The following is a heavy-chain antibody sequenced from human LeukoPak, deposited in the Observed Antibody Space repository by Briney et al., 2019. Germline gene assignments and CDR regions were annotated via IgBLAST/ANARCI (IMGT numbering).Heavy chain of an antibody. D-gene: IGHD3-10*01. CDR3: AKQREPYDSDSYYDY. CDR2: ILYDGSHI. V-gene: IGHV3-30*18. Sequence: GGSLRLSCAASGFTFSSYGMHWVRQAPGKGLEWLAVILYDGSHIYSSDSVRGRFTISRDNSKNTLYLQMNSLRVEDTAVYYCAKQREPYDSDSYYDYWGQGTPVTVSS. J-gene: IGHJ4*02. CDR1: GFTFSSYG.